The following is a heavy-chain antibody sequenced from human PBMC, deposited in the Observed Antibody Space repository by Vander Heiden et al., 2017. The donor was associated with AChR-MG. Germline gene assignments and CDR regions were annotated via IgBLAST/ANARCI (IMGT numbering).Heavy chain of an antibody. Sequence: EVQLLESGGDLVQPGGSLRLSCAASGFTFSSYAMSWVRQAPGKGLEWVSAISGSGGTTYYADSVKGRFTISRDNSKNTLYLQMNSLRAEDTAVYYCAKDLRFGVLGHWGQGTLVTVSS. D-gene: IGHD5-12*01. CDR1: GFTFSSYA. CDR3: AKDLRFGVLGH. J-gene: IGHJ4*02. CDR2: ISGSGGTT. V-gene: IGHV3-23*01.